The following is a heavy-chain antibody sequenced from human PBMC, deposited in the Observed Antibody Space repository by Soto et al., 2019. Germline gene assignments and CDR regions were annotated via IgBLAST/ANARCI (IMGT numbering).Heavy chain of an antibody. J-gene: IGHJ5*02. CDR3: ARAPSLVGWFDP. V-gene: IGHV1-69*12. CDR1: GGTFSSYA. D-gene: IGHD6-6*01. CDR2: IIPIFGTA. Sequence: QVQLVQSGAEVKKPGSSVKVSCKASGGTFSSYAISWVRQAPGQGLEWMGGIIPIFGTANYAQKFQGRVXIXAXXSTSTAYMELSSLRSEDTAVYYCARAPSLVGWFDPWGQGTLVTVSS.